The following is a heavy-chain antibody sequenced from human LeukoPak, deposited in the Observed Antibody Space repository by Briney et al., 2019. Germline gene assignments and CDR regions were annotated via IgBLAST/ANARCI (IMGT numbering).Heavy chain of an antibody. D-gene: IGHD5-24*01. CDR3: AKDNGWLHYCH. CDR2: ISSSSSTI. CDR1: GFTFSSYS. Sequence: GGSLRLSCAASGFTFSSYSMNWVRQAPGKGLEWVSYISSSSSTIYYADSVKGRFTISRDNAKNSLYLQMHSLRAEDTATYYCAKDNGWLHYCHWGQGTPVTVSS. V-gene: IGHV3-48*01. J-gene: IGHJ4*02.